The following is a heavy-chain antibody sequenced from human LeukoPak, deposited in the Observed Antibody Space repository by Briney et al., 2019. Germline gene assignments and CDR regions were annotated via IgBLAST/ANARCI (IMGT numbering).Heavy chain of an antibody. CDR1: GFTFSSYS. CDR3: AREGNRSGGSCYSMMNWFDP. Sequence: GGSLRLSCAASGFTFSSYSMNWVRQAPGKGLEWVSSISSSSSYIYYADSVKGRFTISRDNAKNSLYLQMNSLRAEDTAVYYCAREGNRSGGSCYSMMNWFDPWGQGTLVTVSS. D-gene: IGHD2-15*01. J-gene: IGHJ5*02. CDR2: ISSSSSYI. V-gene: IGHV3-21*01.